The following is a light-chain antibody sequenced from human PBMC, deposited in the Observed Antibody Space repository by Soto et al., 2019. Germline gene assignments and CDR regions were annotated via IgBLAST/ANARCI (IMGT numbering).Light chain of an antibody. J-gene: IGKJ4*01. Sequence: DIQMTQSPSSLSASVGDRVTITCRASQTISMYLNWYQHKPGKAPILLISAASILESGVPSRFSGSRSGTEFTLTIISLQPEDCVTFYCQQSFSTPPFTFGGGTKVEIK. CDR3: QQSFSTPPFT. V-gene: IGKV1-39*01. CDR1: QTISMY. CDR2: AAS.